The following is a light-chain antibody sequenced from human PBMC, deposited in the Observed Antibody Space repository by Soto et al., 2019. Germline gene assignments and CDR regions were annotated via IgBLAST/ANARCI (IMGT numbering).Light chain of an antibody. J-gene: IGLJ3*02. CDR3: ETWDSSTRV. CDR2: LEGSGSY. Sequence: QSVLTQSSSASGSLGSSVKLTCTLSSGHSSYIIAWHQQQPGKAPRYLMKLEGSGSYNKGSGVPDRFSGSSSGADRYLTVSNLQSEDEADYYCETWDSSTRVFGGGTKVTVL. CDR1: SGHSSYI. V-gene: IGLV4-60*03.